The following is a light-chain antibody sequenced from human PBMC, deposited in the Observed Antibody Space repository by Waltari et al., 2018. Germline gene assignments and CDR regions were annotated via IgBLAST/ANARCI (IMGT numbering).Light chain of an antibody. CDR2: DVT. J-gene: IGLJ3*02. CDR3: QSADSTTTWV. V-gene: IGLV2-14*01. Sequence: QSALTQPASESGSPGQSITISGTGTSRDIGGYYYVSWYQQHVGKAPKLVIYDVTKRPSGSPYRFSGSKSGNAASLTISGHPAEDEADYYYQSADSTTTWVFGGGTKLTVL. CDR1: SRDIGGYYY.